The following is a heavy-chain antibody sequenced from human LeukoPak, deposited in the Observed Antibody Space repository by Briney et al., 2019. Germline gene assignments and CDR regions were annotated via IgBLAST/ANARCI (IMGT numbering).Heavy chain of an antibody. CDR1: GGSISSSSYY. CDR2: IYYSGST. Sequence: SETLSLTCTVSGGSISSSSYYWGWIRQPPGKGLEWIGSIYYSGSTYYNPSLKSRVTISVDTSKNQFSLKLSSVTAADTAVCYCARTPRTPYDFWSGYTVYFDYWGQGTLVTVSS. D-gene: IGHD3-3*01. J-gene: IGHJ4*02. CDR3: ARTPRTPYDFWSGYTVYFDY. V-gene: IGHV4-39*01.